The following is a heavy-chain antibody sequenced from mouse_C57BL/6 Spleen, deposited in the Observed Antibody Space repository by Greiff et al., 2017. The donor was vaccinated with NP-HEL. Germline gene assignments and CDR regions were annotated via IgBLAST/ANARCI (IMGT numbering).Heavy chain of an antibody. D-gene: IGHD2-5*01. CDR2: IVPSDSYT. J-gene: IGHJ4*01. Sequence: QVQLQQPGAELVMPGASVKLSCKASGYTFTSYWMHWVKQRPGQGLEWIGEIVPSDSYTNYNVEFQSKATLTVDKSSSTAYMQLSSLTSEDSAVYYCAKEPYYSNYYYAMDYWGQGTSVTVSS. CDR3: AKEPYYSNYYYAMDY. V-gene: IGHV1-69*01. CDR1: GYTFTSYW.